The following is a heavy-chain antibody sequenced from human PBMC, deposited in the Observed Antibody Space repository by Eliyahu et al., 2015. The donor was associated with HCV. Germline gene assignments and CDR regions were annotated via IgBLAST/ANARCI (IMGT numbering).Heavy chain of an antibody. CDR3: ARIGGQEYGGSRHAFDI. CDR1: GFSLSTSGMC. D-gene: IGHD4-23*01. J-gene: IGHJ3*02. CDR2: IDWDDDT. Sequence: QVTLRESGPALVKPTQTLTLTCTFSGFSLSTSGMCVSWIRQPPGKALEWLARIDWDDDTYYTTSLQTRLTISKDTSKNQVVLTMTNMDPVDTATYYCARIGGQEYGGSRHAFDIWGQGTMVTVSS. V-gene: IGHV2-70*15.